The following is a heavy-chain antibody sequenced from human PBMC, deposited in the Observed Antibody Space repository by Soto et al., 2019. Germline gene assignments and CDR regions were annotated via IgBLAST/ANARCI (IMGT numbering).Heavy chain of an antibody. CDR2: INPSGGST. V-gene: IGHV1-46*01. D-gene: IGHD6-13*01. Sequence: ASVKVSCKASGYTFTSYYMHWVRQAPGQGLEWMGIINPSGGSTRYAQKFQGRVTMTRDTSTSTVYMELSSLRSEDTAVYYCARSSSSWYGAFDIWGQGTMVTVSS. CDR3: ARSSSSWYGAFDI. J-gene: IGHJ3*02. CDR1: GYTFTSYY.